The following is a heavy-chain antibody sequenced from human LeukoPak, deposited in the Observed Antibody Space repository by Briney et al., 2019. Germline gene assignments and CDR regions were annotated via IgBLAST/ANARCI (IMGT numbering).Heavy chain of an antibody. V-gene: IGHV5-51*01. Sequence: GESLKISCKGSGYSFTSYWIGWVRQMPGKGLEWMGIIYPGDSDTRYSPSFQGQVTISADKSISTAYLQWSSLRASDTAMYYCARLRDGYKSPRGFDYWGQGTLVTVSS. CDR3: ARLRDGYKSPRGFDY. J-gene: IGHJ4*02. CDR1: GYSFTSYW. D-gene: IGHD5-24*01. CDR2: IYPGDSDT.